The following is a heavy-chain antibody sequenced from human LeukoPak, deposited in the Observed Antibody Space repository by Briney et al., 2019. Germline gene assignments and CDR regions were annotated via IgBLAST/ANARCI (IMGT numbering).Heavy chain of an antibody. CDR1: GFTFSSYA. Sequence: PGGSLRLSCAASGFTFSSYAMSWVRQAPGKGLEWVSAISGGGGSTYYADSVKGRFTISRDNSKNTLYLQMNSLRAEDTAVYYCAKGRSSGYYLDNWFDPWGQGTLVTVSS. CDR3: AKGRSSGYYLDNWFDP. V-gene: IGHV3-23*01. J-gene: IGHJ5*02. D-gene: IGHD3-22*01. CDR2: ISGGGGST.